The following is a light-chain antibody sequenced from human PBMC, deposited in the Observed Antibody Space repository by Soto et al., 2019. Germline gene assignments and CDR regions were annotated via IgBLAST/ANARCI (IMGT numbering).Light chain of an antibody. J-gene: IGLJ1*01. CDR1: SSDVGSYNL. V-gene: IGLV2-23*01. Sequence: QSALTQPASVSGSPGQSITISCTGTSSDVGSYNLVSWYQQHPGTAPKLMIYEAFKRPSGVSNRFPGSKSGDTASLTISGLQAEGEADYYCCSYAGSTTLYVFGTRTKVTVL. CDR3: CSYAGSTTLYV. CDR2: EAF.